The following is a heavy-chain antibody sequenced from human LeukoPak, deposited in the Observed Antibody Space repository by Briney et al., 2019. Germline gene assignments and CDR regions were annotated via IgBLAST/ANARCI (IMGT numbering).Heavy chain of an antibody. V-gene: IGHV3-11*04. Sequence: PGGPLRLSCVVPGFPFSVYYMTWLRQAPGKGLEWVSYIGNSGSNIYYADSVGGRFTVSRDNAKNSLYLQMDRLRVEDTAVYYCARDRIPGAFSYGYGFADMGVWGKGTTVTVSS. CDR2: IGNSGSNI. D-gene: IGHD5-12*01. J-gene: IGHJ6*03. CDR1: GFPFSVYY. CDR3: ARDRIPGAFSYGYGFADMGV.